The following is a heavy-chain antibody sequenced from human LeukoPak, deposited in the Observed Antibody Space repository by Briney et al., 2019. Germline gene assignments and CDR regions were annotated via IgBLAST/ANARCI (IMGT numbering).Heavy chain of an antibody. D-gene: IGHD3-3*01. Sequence: GRSLRLSCAASGFIFGGYAMHWVRQAPGKGLQWLAVISYDGGKTYYADSVEGRFTISRDNSKSTVYLEINSLRSEDTAIYYCARGFNDFWSGSQLEYWGQGTLVTVSS. CDR1: GFIFGGYA. CDR3: ARGFNDFWSGSQLEY. J-gene: IGHJ4*02. V-gene: IGHV3-30-3*01. CDR2: ISYDGGKT.